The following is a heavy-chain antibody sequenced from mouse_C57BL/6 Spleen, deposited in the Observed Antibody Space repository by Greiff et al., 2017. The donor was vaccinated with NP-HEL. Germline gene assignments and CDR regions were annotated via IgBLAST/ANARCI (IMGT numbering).Heavy chain of an antibody. CDR2: ISSGSITI. CDR3: ARRYGNYPYAMDY. CDR1: GFTFSDYG. D-gene: IGHD2-1*01. J-gene: IGHJ4*01. Sequence: EVHLVESGGGLVKPGGSLKLSCAASGFTFSDYGMHWVRQAPEKGLEWVAYISSGSITIYYADTVKGRFTISRDNAKTTLFLQMTSLRSEDTAMYYCARRYGNYPYAMDYWGQGTSVTVSS. V-gene: IGHV5-17*01.